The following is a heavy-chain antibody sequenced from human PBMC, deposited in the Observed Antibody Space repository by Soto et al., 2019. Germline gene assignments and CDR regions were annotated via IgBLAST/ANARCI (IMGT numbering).Heavy chain of an antibody. CDR3: AKVGGGIVVVVAATFAFDI. CDR2: ISGSGGST. D-gene: IGHD2-15*01. V-gene: IGHV3-23*01. J-gene: IGHJ3*02. CDR1: GFTFSSYA. Sequence: GESLRLSCAASGFTFSSYAMSWVRQAPGKGLEWVSAISGSGGSTYYADSVKGRFTISRDNSKNTLYLQMNSLRAEDTAVYYCAKVGGGIVVVVAATFAFDIWGQGTMVTVSS.